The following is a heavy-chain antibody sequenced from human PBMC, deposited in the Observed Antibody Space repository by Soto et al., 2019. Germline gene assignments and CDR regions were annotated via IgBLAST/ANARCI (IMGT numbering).Heavy chain of an antibody. Sequence: LSLTCTVSGGSISSYYWSWIRQPAGKGLEWIGRIYTSGSTNYNPSLKSRVTMSVDTSKNQFSLKLSSVTAADTAVYYCARDITIFGVVIIGSYWGQGTLVTSPQ. V-gene: IGHV4-4*07. CDR2: IYTSGST. CDR1: GGSISSYY. D-gene: IGHD3-3*01. J-gene: IGHJ4*02. CDR3: ARDITIFGVVIIGSY.